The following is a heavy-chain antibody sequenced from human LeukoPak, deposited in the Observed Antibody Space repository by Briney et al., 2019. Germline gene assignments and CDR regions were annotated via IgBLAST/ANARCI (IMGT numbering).Heavy chain of an antibody. CDR2: ISAYNGNT. Sequence: ASVKVSCKASGYTFTSYGISWVRQAPGQGLEWMGWISAYNGNTNYAQKLQGRVTMTTDTSTSTAYMELRSLRSDDTAVYYCARIYYYGSGSYYATSDYWGQGTLVTVSS. J-gene: IGHJ4*02. D-gene: IGHD3-10*01. CDR3: ARIYYYGSGSYYATSDY. CDR1: GYTFTSYG. V-gene: IGHV1-18*01.